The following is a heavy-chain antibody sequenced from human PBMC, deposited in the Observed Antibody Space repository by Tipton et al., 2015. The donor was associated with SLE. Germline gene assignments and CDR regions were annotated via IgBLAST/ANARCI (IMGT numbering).Heavy chain of an antibody. CDR2: ISYSGST. CDR3: AGGELRYGDYDFYY. J-gene: IGHJ4*02. Sequence: TLSLTCTVSGGSISSYYWSWIRQPPGKGLEWIGYISYSGSTNYNPSLKSRVTISVDTSKNQFSLRLSSVTAADTAVYYCAGGELRYGDYDFYYWGQGSLVTVSS. V-gene: IGHV4-59*01. D-gene: IGHD4-17*01. CDR1: GGSISSYY.